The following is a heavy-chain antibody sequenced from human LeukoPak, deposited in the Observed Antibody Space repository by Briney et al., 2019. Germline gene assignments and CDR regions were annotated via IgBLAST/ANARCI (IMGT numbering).Heavy chain of an antibody. V-gene: IGHV3-7*03. Sequence: GGSLRLSCATSGFTFSTYWMSWVRQAPGKGLEWVANIKQDGSEKYCVDSVKGRFTISRDNAKNSLYLQMNSLRAEDTAVYYCARDHENWFDPWGQGTLVTVSS. CDR2: IKQDGSEK. J-gene: IGHJ5*02. CDR1: GFTFSTYW. CDR3: ARDHENWFDP.